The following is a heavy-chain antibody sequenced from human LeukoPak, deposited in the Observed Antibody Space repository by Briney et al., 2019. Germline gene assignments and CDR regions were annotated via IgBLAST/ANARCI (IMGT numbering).Heavy chain of an antibody. CDR1: GYXFIGYY. D-gene: IGHD5-24*01. Sequence: ASVKVSCKASGYXFIGYYIHWVRQAPGQGLEWMGWINPNSGGTNYAQKFQGRVTMTRDTSISTAYMELSRLRSDDTAVYYCARSKDGYGDYWGQGTLVTVSS. CDR2: INPNSGGT. CDR3: ARSKDGYGDY. V-gene: IGHV1-2*02. J-gene: IGHJ4*02.